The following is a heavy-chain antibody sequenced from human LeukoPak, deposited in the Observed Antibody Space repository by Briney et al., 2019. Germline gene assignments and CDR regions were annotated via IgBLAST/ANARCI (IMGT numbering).Heavy chain of an antibody. Sequence: GSGSFSGKASEYACTRCRVNVVRQATGQGLKRMGWMNPNSGNTGYAQKFQGRVTMTRNTSISTAYMELSSLRSEDTAVYYCAAPGLSLVVPAAISFDYWGQGTLVTVSS. CDR2: MNPNSGNT. V-gene: IGHV1-8*01. CDR3: AAPGLSLVVPAAISFDY. CDR1: EYACTRCR. J-gene: IGHJ4*02. D-gene: IGHD2-2*02.